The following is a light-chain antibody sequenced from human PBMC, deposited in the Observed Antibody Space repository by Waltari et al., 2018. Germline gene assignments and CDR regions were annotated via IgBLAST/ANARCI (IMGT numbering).Light chain of an antibody. CDR2: GGT. J-gene: IGLJ3*02. V-gene: IGLV2-23*01. Sequence: PGKVPQLIIYGGTKRPSGVSSPFSGSKTGNTASLTISGLQSEDEADYYCCSFASTSTLNCVFGGGTRLTVL. CDR3: CSFASTSTLNCV.